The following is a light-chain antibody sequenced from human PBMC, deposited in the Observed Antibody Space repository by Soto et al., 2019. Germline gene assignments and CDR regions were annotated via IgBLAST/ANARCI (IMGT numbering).Light chain of an antibody. CDR1: QSVSSSY. Sequence: EMVLTQSPGTLSLSPGERATLSCRASQSVSSSYLAWYQQKPGQAPRLLIYGASSRATGIPDRFSGRGSGTDFTLTISRLESEDFAVYYCQQSGSSPPFTFGPGTKVDIK. V-gene: IGKV3-20*01. CDR3: QQSGSSPPFT. CDR2: GAS. J-gene: IGKJ3*01.